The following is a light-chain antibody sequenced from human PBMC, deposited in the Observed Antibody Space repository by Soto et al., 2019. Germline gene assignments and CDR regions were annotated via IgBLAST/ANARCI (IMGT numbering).Light chain of an antibody. CDR1: QSLLYRNGNNY. V-gene: IGKV2-28*01. CDR3: MQALQDPLT. J-gene: IGKJ4*01. CDR2: LAS. Sequence: DIVMTQSPLSLPVTPGESASISCRSSQSLLYRNGNNYLNWYLQKPGQSPQLLIFLASTRASGVPDRVSGSGSGTYFTLRTSRVEAEDVGVYYCMQALQDPLTFGGGTKVEIK.